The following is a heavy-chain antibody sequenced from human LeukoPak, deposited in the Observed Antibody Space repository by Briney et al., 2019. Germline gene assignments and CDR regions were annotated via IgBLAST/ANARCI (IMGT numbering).Heavy chain of an antibody. V-gene: IGHV3-30*18. D-gene: IGHD1-26*01. CDR3: AKDQSYVFYFDY. Sequence: PGGSLRLSCAASGFTFSNYGMHWVRQAPGKGLEWVAVISYDGSNKYYADSVKGRFTISRDRSKNTLFLQMNSLRAEDTAVYYCAKDQSYVFYFDYWGQGTLVTVSS. J-gene: IGHJ4*02. CDR1: GFTFSNYG. CDR2: ISYDGSNK.